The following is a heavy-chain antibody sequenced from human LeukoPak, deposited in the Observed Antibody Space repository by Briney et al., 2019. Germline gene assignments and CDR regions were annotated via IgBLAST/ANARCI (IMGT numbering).Heavy chain of an antibody. D-gene: IGHD4-23*01. CDR2: MNPNSGNT. V-gene: IGHV1-8*01. CDR1: GYTFTSYD. J-gene: IGHJ4*02. Sequence: GASVKVSCKASGYTFTSYDINWVRQAPGQGLEWMGWMNPNSGNTGYAQKFQGRVTMTRNTSISTAYMELSSLRSEDTTVYYCARVTLRIYGGNSKYYFDYWGQGTLVTVSS. CDR3: ARVTLRIYGGNSKYYFDY.